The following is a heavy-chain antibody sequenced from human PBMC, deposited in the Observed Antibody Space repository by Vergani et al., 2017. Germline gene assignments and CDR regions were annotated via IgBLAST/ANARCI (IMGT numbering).Heavy chain of an antibody. V-gene: IGHV3-23*04. CDR2: ISGSGGST. J-gene: IGHJ6*03. CDR1: GFAFRNYA. CDR3: AKNGEEDDILTGYPFGYYYYMDV. D-gene: IGHD3-9*01. Sequence: EVQPVESGGGLVKPGGSLRLSCAASGFAFRNYAMSWVRQAPGKGLEWVSAISGSGGSTYYADSVKGRFTISRDNSKNTLYLQMNSLRAEDTAVYYCAKNGEEDDILTGYPFGYYYYMDVWGK.